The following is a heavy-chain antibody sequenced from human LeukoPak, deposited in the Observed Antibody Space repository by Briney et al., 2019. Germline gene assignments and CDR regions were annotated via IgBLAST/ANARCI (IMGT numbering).Heavy chain of an antibody. CDR3: AKCGPVAGTVMRGFDY. V-gene: IGHV1-3*04. CDR2: ISTYNDDR. D-gene: IGHD6-19*01. J-gene: IGHJ4*02. CDR1: GYTFTTYA. Sequence: ASVKVSCKASGYTFTTYAIHWVRQAPGQRLEWMGWISTYNDDRKYSPKFQGTVTITTDTSASTAYLELSSLRSEDTAVYYCAKCGPVAGTVMRGFDYWGQGALVTVSS.